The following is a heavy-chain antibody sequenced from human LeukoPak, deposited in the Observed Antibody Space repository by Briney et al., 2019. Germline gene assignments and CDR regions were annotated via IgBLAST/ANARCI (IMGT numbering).Heavy chain of an antibody. CDR1: GDSVSSNSAA. J-gene: IGHJ2*01. D-gene: IGHD1-26*01. CDR3: ARGKWELLSHYWCFDL. CDR2: TYYRSEWYN. V-gene: IGHV6-1*01. Sequence: SQTLSLTCAISGDSVSSNSAAWNWIRQSPSRGLEWLGRTYYRSEWYNDYAVSVKSRITINPDTSKNQFSLQLNSVTPEDTAVYYCARGKWELLSHYWCFDLWGRGTLVTVSS.